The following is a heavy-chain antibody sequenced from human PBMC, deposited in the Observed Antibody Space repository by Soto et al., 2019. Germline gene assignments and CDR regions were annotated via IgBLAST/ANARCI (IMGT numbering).Heavy chain of an antibody. CDR2: IWYDGSNK. D-gene: IGHD2-2*01. CDR3: ARDNPSVYQ. CDR1: GFTFSTSG. V-gene: IGHV3-33*01. J-gene: IGHJ4*02. Sequence: QVQLVESGGGAVQPGRSLRLSCAASGFTFSTSGMHWVRQAPGKGLEWVAHIWYDGSNKYYADSVKGRFTISRDNSENTLFLQMNSLRAEDTAIYYCARDNPSVYQWGQGTLVTVSS.